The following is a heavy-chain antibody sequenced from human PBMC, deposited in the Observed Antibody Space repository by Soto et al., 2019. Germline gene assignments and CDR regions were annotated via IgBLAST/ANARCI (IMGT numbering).Heavy chain of an antibody. CDR1: GGSISSYC. D-gene: IGHD3-16*01. CDR2: IYYSEST. J-gene: IGHJ4*02. CDR3: ARRWGDYFDY. V-gene: IGHV4-59*08. Sequence: QVQLQESGPGLVKPSETLSLTCTVSGGSISSYCWSWIRQPPGKGLEWIGYIYYSESTNYNPSLKSRVTISVDTSKNQFSLKLSSVTAADTAVYYCARRWGDYFDYWGQGTLVTVSS.